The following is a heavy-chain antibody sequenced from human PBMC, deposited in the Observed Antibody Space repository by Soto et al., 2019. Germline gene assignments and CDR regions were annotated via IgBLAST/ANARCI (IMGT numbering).Heavy chain of an antibody. D-gene: IGHD2-15*01. V-gene: IGHV4-59*01. CDR2: IYYIGST. Sequence: SETLSLTCTVSGGPISSYYLTWIRQPPGKGLEWIGYIYYIGSTNYNPSLKSRVTISADTSKNQFSLKLSSVTAADTAMYYCARGHGGSWFDPWGQGTLVTVSS. CDR1: GGPISSYY. J-gene: IGHJ5*02. CDR3: ARGHGGSWFDP.